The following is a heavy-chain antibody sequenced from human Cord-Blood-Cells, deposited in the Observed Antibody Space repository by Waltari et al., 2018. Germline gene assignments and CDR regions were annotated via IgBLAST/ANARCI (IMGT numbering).Heavy chain of an antibody. Sequence: QVQLQESGPGLVKPSETLSLTCAVSGYSISSRYYWGWIQQPPGKGLEWIGSIYHSGSTYYNPSLKSRVTISVDTSKNQFSLKLSSVTAADTAVYYCAKARVVGAPTGGFDLWGRGTLVTVSS. V-gene: IGHV4-38-2*01. D-gene: IGHD2-8*02. J-gene: IGHJ2*01. CDR2: IYHSGST. CDR1: GYSISSRYY. CDR3: AKARVVGAPTGGFDL.